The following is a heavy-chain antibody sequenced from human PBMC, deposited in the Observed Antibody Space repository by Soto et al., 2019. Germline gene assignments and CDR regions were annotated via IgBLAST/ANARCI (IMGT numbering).Heavy chain of an antibody. D-gene: IGHD3-10*01. J-gene: IGHJ4*02. V-gene: IGHV1-18*01. CDR1: GYTFTSYG. CDR2: INVYNGNT. Sequence: QVQLVQSGAEVKKTGASVKVSCKASGYTFTSYGISWVRQAPGQGLEWMGWINVYNGNTNYAQKLQGRVTMTTDTSTSTAYLDLRSLRSDDTAVYFCARDTSRGEYDYWGQRTLGTVSS. CDR3: ARDTSRGEYDY.